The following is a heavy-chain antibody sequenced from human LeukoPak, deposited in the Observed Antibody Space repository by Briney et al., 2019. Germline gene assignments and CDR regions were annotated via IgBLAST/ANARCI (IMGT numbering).Heavy chain of an antibody. J-gene: IGHJ6*02. Sequence: PGRSLRLSCAASGFTFSSYGMHWVRQAPGKGLEWVAVISYDGSNKYYADSVKGRFTISRDNSKNTLNLQMNSLRAEDTAVYYCAKSDTDVWDQGTTVTVSS. CDR1: GFTFSSYG. CDR2: ISYDGSNK. V-gene: IGHV3-30*18. CDR3: AKSDTDV. D-gene: IGHD5-18*01.